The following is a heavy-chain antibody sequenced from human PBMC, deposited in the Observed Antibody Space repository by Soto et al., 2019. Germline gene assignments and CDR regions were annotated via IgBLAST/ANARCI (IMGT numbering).Heavy chain of an antibody. CDR2: INHSGST. CDR1: GGSCSGYD. Sequence: SETLSLTCGVDGGSCSGYDWSWIRQQPGKGLEWIGEINHSGSTNYNPSLKSRVTISVDTSKNQFSLKLSSVTAADTAVYYCARGGRGLRYFDWLAGWGYWGQGTLVTVSS. D-gene: IGHD3-9*01. CDR3: ARGGRGLRYFDWLAGWGY. V-gene: IGHV4-34*01. J-gene: IGHJ4*02.